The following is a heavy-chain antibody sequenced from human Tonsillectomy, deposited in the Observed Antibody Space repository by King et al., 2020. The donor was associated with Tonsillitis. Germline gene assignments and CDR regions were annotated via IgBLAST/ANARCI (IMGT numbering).Heavy chain of an antibody. CDR2: TIPILGVT. D-gene: IGHD3-10*01. CDR3: ARTVHYGSGSYYDLGY. Sequence: QLVQSGAEVKKPGSSVRVSCKASGGTFSSYGISWVRQAPGQGLEWMGRTIPILGVTNYAQKFQGRVTITADKSTRTAYMELSSLRSEDTAVYYCARTVHYGSGSYYDLGYWGQGTLVTVSS. CDR1: GGTFSSYG. J-gene: IGHJ4*02. V-gene: IGHV1-69*09.